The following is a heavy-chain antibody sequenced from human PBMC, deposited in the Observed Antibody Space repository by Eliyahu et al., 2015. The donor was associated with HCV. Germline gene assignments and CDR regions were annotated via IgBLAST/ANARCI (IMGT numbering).Heavy chain of an antibody. V-gene: IGHV3-30-3*01. CDR3: AKAAGTGNHYWYFDL. Sequence: QVQLVASGGGXVQPXRSLXLSCAASGFTLXTYAMYWVRQAPGKGLQWVAVILSDGTNKYYADSVKGRFTISRDNSENTVYLQMNSLTAEDTAVYYCAKAAGTGNHYWYFDLWGRGTLVTVSS. J-gene: IGHJ2*01. CDR1: GFTLXTYA. CDR2: ILSDGTNK. D-gene: IGHD1-14*01.